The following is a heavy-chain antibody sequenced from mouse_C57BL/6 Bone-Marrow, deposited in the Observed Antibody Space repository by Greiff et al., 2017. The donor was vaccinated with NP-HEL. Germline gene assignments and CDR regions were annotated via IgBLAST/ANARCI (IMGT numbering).Heavy chain of an antibody. D-gene: IGHD4-1*01. J-gene: IGHJ4*01. CDR1: GYSITSGYY. Sequence: EVQLVESGPGLVKPSQSLSLTCSVTGYSITSGYYWNWIPQFPGNKLEWMGYISYDGSNNYNPSLKNRISITRDTSKNQFFLKLNSVTTEDTATYYCAREALGRGAMDYWGQGTSVTVSS. CDR3: AREALGRGAMDY. CDR2: ISYDGSN. V-gene: IGHV3-6*01.